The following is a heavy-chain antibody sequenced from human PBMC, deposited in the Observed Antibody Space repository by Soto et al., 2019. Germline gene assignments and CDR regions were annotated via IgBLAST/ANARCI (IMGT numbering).Heavy chain of an antibody. CDR3: ARGGENFDY. CDR1: GYTFITYG. CDR2: ISTFNGNT. D-gene: IGHD3-10*01. Sequence: GASVKVSCKASGYTFITYGLSWVRQAPGQGLEWMGWISTFNGNTNYAQKFQGRVTMTTDTSTSTAYMELRSLGSDDTAVYYCARGGENFDYWGQGALVTVCS. V-gene: IGHV1-18*01. J-gene: IGHJ4*02.